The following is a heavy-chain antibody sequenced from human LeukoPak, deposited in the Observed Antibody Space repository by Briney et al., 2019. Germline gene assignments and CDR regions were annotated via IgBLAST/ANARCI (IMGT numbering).Heavy chain of an antibody. D-gene: IGHD3-16*02. CDR2: INHSGST. CDR3: ARSRYDYVWGSYRSRDYYYGMDV. J-gene: IGHJ6*02. CDR1: GGSFSGYY. Sequence: SEALSLTCAVYGGSFSGYYWSWIRQPPGKGLEWIGEINHSGSTNYNPSLKSRVTISVDTSKNQFSLKLSSVTAADTAVYYCARSRYDYVWGSYRSRDYYYGMDVWGQGTTVTVSS. V-gene: IGHV4-34*01.